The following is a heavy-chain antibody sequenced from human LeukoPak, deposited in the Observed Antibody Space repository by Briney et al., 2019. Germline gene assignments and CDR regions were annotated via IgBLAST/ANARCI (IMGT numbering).Heavy chain of an antibody. CDR3: AKGDCGGDCYHKGHFDY. D-gene: IGHD2-21*02. J-gene: IGHJ4*02. CDR2: IRYDGSNK. CDR1: GFTFSSYG. V-gene: IGHV3-30*02. Sequence: PGGSLRLSCAAPGFTFSSYGMHWVRQAPGKGLEWVAFIRYDGSNKYYADSVKGRFTISRDNSKNTLYLQMNSLRAEDTAVYYCAKGDCGGDCYHKGHFDYRGQGTLVTVSS.